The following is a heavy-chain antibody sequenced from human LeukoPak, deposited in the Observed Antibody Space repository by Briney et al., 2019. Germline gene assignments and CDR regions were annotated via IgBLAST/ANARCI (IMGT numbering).Heavy chain of an antibody. CDR3: ARGPYGGNPDS. CDR2: IYYSGNT. Sequence: SETLSLTCTVSGGSISSYYWSWIRQPPGKGLEWIGYIYYSGNTNYNPSLKSRVTISVDTSKNQFSLKVNSVTAADTAAYYCARGPYGGNPDSWGQGTLVTVSS. D-gene: IGHD4-23*01. V-gene: IGHV4-59*01. CDR1: GGSISSYY. J-gene: IGHJ4*02.